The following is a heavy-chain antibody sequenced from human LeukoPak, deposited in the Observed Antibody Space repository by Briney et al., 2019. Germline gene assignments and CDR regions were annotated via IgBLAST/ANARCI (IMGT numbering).Heavy chain of an antibody. V-gene: IGHV4-39*07. CDR3: ARGRLHDY. J-gene: IGHJ4*02. Sequence: SETLSLTCTVSGGSISSSKFYWGWIRQPPGKGLEWIGSIYSTGTTYYNPSLKSRVTISVDRTKNQFSLKLSSVTAADTAVYYCARGRLHDYWGQGTLVTVSS. CDR2: IYSTGTT. CDR1: GGSISSSKFY.